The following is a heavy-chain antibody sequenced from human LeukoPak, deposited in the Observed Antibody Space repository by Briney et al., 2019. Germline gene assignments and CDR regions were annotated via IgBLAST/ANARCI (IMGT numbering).Heavy chain of an antibody. V-gene: IGHV3-48*04. J-gene: IGHJ4*02. Sequence: PGGSLRLSCAASGFTFSSYSMNWVRQAPGKGLEWVSYISSSSSTIYYADSVKGRFTISRDNAKNSLYLQMNSLRAEDTAVYYCARDGSQYYGSGSYYNDYRGQGTLVTVSS. CDR3: ARDGSQYYGSGSYYNDY. CDR2: ISSSSSTI. D-gene: IGHD3-10*01. CDR1: GFTFSSYS.